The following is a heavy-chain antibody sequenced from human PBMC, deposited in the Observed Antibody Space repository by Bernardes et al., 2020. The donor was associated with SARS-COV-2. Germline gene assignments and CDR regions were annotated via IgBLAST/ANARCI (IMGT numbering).Heavy chain of an antibody. CDR1: GGSISSSNYY. D-gene: IGHD2-21*02. V-gene: IGHV4-39*01. Sequence: SETLSLTCTVSGGSISSSNYYWGWFRQAPGKGLEWIGSIYSSGNSYYSPSLQSRVTDSVDTSKNQFSLSLSFVTAADTAVYYCAGSSCGIDCYIGGLRSWDYGMDVWGQGITVTVSS. J-gene: IGHJ6*02. CDR3: AGSSCGIDCYIGGLRSWDYGMDV. CDR2: IYSSGNS.